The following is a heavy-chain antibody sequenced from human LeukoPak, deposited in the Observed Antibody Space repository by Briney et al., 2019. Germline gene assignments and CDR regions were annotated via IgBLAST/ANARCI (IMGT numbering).Heavy chain of an antibody. V-gene: IGHV4-39*07. D-gene: IGHD3-22*01. CDR3: ARAMYYYDSSGYYYYSDY. J-gene: IGHJ4*02. CDR1: GGSISSSNYY. CDR2: IYYRGST. Sequence: SETLSLTCTVSGGSISSSNYYWGWIRQPPGKGLEWIGNIYYRGSTHYNPSLKSRVTISLETFKKQFYLKLRSVTAADTAVYYCARAMYYYDSSGYYYYSDYWGQGILVTVSS.